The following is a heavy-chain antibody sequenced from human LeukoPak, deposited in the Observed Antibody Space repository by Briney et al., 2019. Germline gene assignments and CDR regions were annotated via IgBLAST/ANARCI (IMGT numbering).Heavy chain of an antibody. CDR3: ARDMDGSGYYMDV. V-gene: IGHV4-59*01. J-gene: IGHJ6*03. Sequence: SETLSLTCTVSGGSISSYYWSWIRQPPGKGLEWIGYIYYSGSTNYNPSLKSRVTISVDTSKNQFSLKLSSVTAADTAVYYCARDMDGSGYYMDVWGKGTTVTISS. CDR1: GGSISSYY. D-gene: IGHD3-10*01. CDR2: IYYSGST.